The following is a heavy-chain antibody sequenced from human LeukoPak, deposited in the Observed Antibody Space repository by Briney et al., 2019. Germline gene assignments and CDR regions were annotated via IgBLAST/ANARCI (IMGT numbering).Heavy chain of an antibody. CDR2: IYHSGST. J-gene: IGHJ4*02. CDR1: GGSISTYY. V-gene: IGHV4-59*01. Sequence: SGTLSLTCTVSGGSISTYYWSWIRQPPGKGLEWIGYIYHSGSTKYNPSLKSRVTISVDTSKNQFSLKLSSVTAADTAVYYCARDGYSGNDGLWGQGTLVTVSS. D-gene: IGHD5-12*01. CDR3: ARDGYSGNDGL.